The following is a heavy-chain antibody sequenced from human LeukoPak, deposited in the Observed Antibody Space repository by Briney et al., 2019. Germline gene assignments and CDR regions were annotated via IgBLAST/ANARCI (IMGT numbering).Heavy chain of an antibody. V-gene: IGHV4-30-2*01. CDR1: GGSIMVAAYS. J-gene: IGHJ3*02. D-gene: IGHD4-23*01. Sequence: SETLSLTCTVSGGSIMVAAYSWSWIRQPPGKGLEWIGYIYYSGRTYYNPSLKRRVTISLDRSKNQFSLKLSSVPAADTAVYFCARGYGDNSGAFDIWGQGTLVTVSS. CDR3: ARGYGDNSGAFDI. CDR2: IYYSGRT.